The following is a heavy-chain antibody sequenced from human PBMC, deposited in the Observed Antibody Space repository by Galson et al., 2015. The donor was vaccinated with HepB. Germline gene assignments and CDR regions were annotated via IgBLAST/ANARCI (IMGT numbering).Heavy chain of an antibody. D-gene: IGHD5-12*01. V-gene: IGHV3-7*03. CDR2: IKQDGSEK. CDR3: AREEDIVATIHAFDI. J-gene: IGHJ3*02. CDR1: GFTFSSYW. Sequence: SLRLSCAASGFTFSSYWMSWVRQAPGKGLEWVANIKQDGSEKSYVDSVKGRFTISRDNAKNSLYLQMNSLRAEDTAVYYCAREEDIVATIHAFDIWGQGTMVTVSS.